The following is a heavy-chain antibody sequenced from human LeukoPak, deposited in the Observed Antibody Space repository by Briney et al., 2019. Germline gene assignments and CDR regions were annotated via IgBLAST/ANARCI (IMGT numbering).Heavy chain of an antibody. CDR2: INHSGST. V-gene: IGHV4-34*01. J-gene: IGHJ5*02. D-gene: IGHD6-13*01. CDR3: ARGIAAAGTRFDP. Sequence: PSETLSLICAVYGGSFSGYYWSWIRQPPGKGLEWIGEINHSGSTNYNPSLKSRVTISVDTSKNQFSLKLSSVTAADTAVYYCARGIAAAGTRFDPWGQGTLVTVSS. CDR1: GGSFSGYY.